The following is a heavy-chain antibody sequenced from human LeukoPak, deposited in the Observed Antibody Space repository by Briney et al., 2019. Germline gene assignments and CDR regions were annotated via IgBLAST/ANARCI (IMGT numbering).Heavy chain of an antibody. J-gene: IGHJ4*02. CDR1: GFTFSDYY. V-gene: IGHV3-11*01. D-gene: IGHD2-2*01. Sequence: PGGSLRLSCAASGFTFSDYYMSWIRQAPGKGLEWVSYISSSVSTIYYADSVKGRFTISRDNAKNSLYLQMNSLRAEDTAVYYCARQGYCSSTSCPFDYWGQGTLVTVSS. CDR3: ARQGYCSSTSCPFDY. CDR2: ISSSVSTI.